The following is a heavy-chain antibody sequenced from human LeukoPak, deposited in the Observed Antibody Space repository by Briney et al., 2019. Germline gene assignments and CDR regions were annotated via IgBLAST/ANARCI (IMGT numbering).Heavy chain of an antibody. CDR3: ARDGRGYSGYA. Sequence: GGSLRLSCAASGFTVSSNYMSWVRQAPGKGLEWVSGIYSGGSTYSADSVTGRFTISRDNSKNTLYLQMNSLRAEDTAVYYCARDGRGYSGYAWGQGTLVTVSS. CDR2: IYSGGST. V-gene: IGHV3-53*01. D-gene: IGHD5-12*01. J-gene: IGHJ4*02. CDR1: GFTVSSNY.